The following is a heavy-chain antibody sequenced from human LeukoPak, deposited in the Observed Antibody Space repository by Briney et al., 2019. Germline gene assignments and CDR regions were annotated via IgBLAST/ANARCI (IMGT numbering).Heavy chain of an antibody. J-gene: IGHJ4*02. V-gene: IGHV3-30*03. CDR2: IPYDGSNK. Sequence: GGSLRLSCAASEFTFSSYGMHWVRQAPGKGLEWVAVIPYDGSNKHYADSVKGRFTITRDNSKNTLYLQMNSLRAEDTAVYYCVRDFRSADYWGQGTLVTVSS. CDR1: EFTFSSYG. CDR3: VRDFRSADY.